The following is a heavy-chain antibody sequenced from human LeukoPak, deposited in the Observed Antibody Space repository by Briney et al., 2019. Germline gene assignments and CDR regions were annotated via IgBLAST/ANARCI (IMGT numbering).Heavy chain of an antibody. V-gene: IGHV1-46*01. J-gene: IGHJ4*02. D-gene: IGHD2/OR15-2a*01. CDR3: AREVPENFNFDY. Sequence: ASVKVSCKASGYTFTSYFTHWVRQAPGQGLEWMGIIKPSGGSTLYAQKFQGRVTVTSDMSTSTVYVELSSLRSEDTAVYYCAREVPENFNFDYWGQGTLVTVSS. CDR1: GYTFTSYF. CDR2: IKPSGGST.